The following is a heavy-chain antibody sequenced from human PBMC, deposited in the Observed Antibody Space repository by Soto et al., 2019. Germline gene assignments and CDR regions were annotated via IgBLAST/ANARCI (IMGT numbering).Heavy chain of an antibody. D-gene: IGHD3-9*01. CDR1: GFTFSSYE. CDR2: ISVSGTMR. V-gene: IGHV3-48*03. CDR3: ATAGLTGTV. Sequence: GGSLRLSCAPSGFTFSSYEMDWVRQAPGKGLEWVSYISVSGTMRFYADAVKGRFTISRDNTKKILYLQMNSLRAEDTALYYCATAGLTGTVWGQGTTVTVSS. J-gene: IGHJ6*02.